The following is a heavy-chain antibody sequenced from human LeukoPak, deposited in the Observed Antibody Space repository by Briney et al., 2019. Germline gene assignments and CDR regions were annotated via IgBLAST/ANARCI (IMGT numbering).Heavy chain of an antibody. Sequence: ASVKVSCKASGYTFTGYYMHWVRQGPGQGLEWMGWINPNSGGTNYAQKFQGRVTMTRDTSTSTAYMELSRLRSDDTAVYYCARWVERDIVVVPAAIHAFDIWGQGTMVTVSS. CDR1: GYTFTGYY. J-gene: IGHJ3*02. CDR2: INPNSGGT. V-gene: IGHV1-2*02. CDR3: ARWVERDIVVVPAAIHAFDI. D-gene: IGHD2-2*02.